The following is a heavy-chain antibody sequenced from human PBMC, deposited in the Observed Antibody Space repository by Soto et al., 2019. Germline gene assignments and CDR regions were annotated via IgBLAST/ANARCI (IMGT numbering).Heavy chain of an antibody. CDR1: GFTFSNYG. D-gene: IGHD3-10*01. CDR2: IWDDGSNK. Sequence: QVQLVASGGGVVQPGRSLRLSCVASGFTFSNYGMHWVRQAPGKGPEWVAVIWDDGSNKDYADSVKGRFTISRDNSRNTLYLQMDSLRAEDTAGYYWASALETGAYWGQGTLVTV. CDR3: ASALETGAY. J-gene: IGHJ4*02. V-gene: IGHV3-33*01.